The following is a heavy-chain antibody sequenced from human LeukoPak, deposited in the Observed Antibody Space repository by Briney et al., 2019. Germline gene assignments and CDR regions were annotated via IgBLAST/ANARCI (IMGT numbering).Heavy chain of an antibody. D-gene: IGHD4-17*01. V-gene: IGHV3-15*01. CDR1: GFTFNNCW. CDR3: AAVSVDYGDSSFDL. CDR2: IKSKTDGGTT. J-gene: IGHJ4*02. Sequence: GGSLRLSCVASGFTFNNCWLHWVRQPPGKGLEWVGRIKSKTDGGTTDYAEPVKGRFTISRDDSKNTLCLQMNFLKTEDTALYYCAAVSVDYGDSSFDLWGQGTLVTVSS.